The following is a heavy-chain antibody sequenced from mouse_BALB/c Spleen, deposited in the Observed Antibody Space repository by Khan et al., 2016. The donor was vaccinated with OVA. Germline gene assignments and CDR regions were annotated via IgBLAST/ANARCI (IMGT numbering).Heavy chain of an antibody. J-gene: IGHJ4*01. D-gene: IGHD2-4*01. V-gene: IGHV1S56*01. CDR1: GYTFTAYD. Sequence: QVQLQQSGPELVKPGTLVKISCRASGYTFTAYDINWVKQRPGQGLEWIGWIYPGDDTTKYNENFKGKATLTADKSSHTAYMQLSSLTSEESAVYFCAREGLRGVAMDYWGQGTSVSVSS. CDR2: IYPGDDTT. CDR3: AREGLRGVAMDY.